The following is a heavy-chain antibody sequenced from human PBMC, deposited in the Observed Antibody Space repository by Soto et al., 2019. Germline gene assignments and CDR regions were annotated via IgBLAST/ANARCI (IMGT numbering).Heavy chain of an antibody. Sequence: PETLSLTCTVSGRSISSYYWGWIRQPPGKGLEWIGSIYYSGSTYYNPSLKSRVTISVDTSKNQFSLKLSSVTAADTAVYYWARHEWGYSYGALDYWGQGTLVTVSS. J-gene: IGHJ4*02. CDR1: GRSISSYY. D-gene: IGHD5-18*01. CDR2: IYYSGST. CDR3: ARHEWGYSYGALDY. V-gene: IGHV4-39*01.